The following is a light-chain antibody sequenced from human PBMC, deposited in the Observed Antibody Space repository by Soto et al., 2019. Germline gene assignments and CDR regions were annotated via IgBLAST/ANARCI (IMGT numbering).Light chain of an antibody. V-gene: IGKV3-20*01. J-gene: IGKJ1*01. CDR2: GAS. Sequence: EIVMTQSPATLSVSPGERATLSCRASQSISTNLAWYQQKRGQPPRLLIYGASSRATGTPGRFSGSGSGTDFTLTITRLEPEDFAVYYCQQYGSSPQTFGQGTKVDIK. CDR1: QSISTN. CDR3: QQYGSSPQT.